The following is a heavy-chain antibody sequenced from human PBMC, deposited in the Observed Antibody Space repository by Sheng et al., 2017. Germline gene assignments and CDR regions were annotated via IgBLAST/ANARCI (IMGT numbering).Heavy chain of an antibody. CDR3: AKAPRAVFRGNACYFDY. J-gene: IGHJ4*02. D-gene: IGHD6-19*01. V-gene: IGHV3-23*01. Sequence: EVQLLESGGGLVQPGGSLRLSCAASGFTFSSYAMSWVRQAPGKGLEWVSAISGSGGSTYYADSVKGRFTISRDNSKNTLYLQMNSLRAEDTAVYYCAKAPRAVFRGNACYFDYWGQGTLVTVSS. CDR2: ISGSGGST. CDR1: GFTFSSYA.